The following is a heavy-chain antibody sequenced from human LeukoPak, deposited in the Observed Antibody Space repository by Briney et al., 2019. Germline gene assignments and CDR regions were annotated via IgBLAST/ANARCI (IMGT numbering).Heavy chain of an antibody. Sequence: ASVKVSCKASGGTFSSYAISWVQQAPGQGLEWMGGIVPIFGTANYAQKFQGRVTITADESTSTAYMELSSLRSEDTAVYYCARGQDVGARFDYWGQGTLVTVSS. CDR1: GGTFSSYA. V-gene: IGHV1-69*13. CDR2: IVPIFGTA. D-gene: IGHD1-26*01. CDR3: ARGQDVGARFDY. J-gene: IGHJ4*02.